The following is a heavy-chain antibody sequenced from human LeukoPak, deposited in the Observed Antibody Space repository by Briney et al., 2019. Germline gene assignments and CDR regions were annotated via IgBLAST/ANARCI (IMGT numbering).Heavy chain of an antibody. V-gene: IGHV1-2*02. Sequence: ASVKVSCKASGYTFTGYYMHWVRQAPGQGLEWMGWINPNSGGTNYAQKFQGRVTMTRDTSISTAYMELSSLRSDDTAVYYCAREAFTTVTTATDAFDFWGQRTMVTVSS. J-gene: IGHJ3*01. CDR3: AREAFTTVTTATDAFDF. D-gene: IGHD4-17*01. CDR1: GYTFTGYY. CDR2: INPNSGGT.